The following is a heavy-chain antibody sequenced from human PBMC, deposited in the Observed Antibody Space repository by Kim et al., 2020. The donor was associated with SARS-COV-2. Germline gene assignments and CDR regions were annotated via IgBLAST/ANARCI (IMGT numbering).Heavy chain of an antibody. CDR1: GFIFSNAW. Sequence: GGSLRLSCAASGFIFSNAWMSWVRQAPGKWLEWVGRIKSKTDGGTTDYAAPVKGRFTISRDDSKNTVYLQMNSLKTEDTAVYYCTTVGSGSYFESDYWGQGTLVTVSS. CDR2: IKSKTDGGTT. CDR3: TTVGSGSYFESDY. D-gene: IGHD1-26*01. V-gene: IGHV3-15*01. J-gene: IGHJ4*02.